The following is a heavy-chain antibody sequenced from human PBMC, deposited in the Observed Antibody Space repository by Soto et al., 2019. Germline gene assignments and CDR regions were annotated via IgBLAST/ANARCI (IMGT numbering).Heavy chain of an antibody. Sequence: QVQLQESGPGLVKPSQTLSLTCTVSGGSISSGGYYWSWIRQHPGKGLEWIGYIYYSGSTYYNPSLKSRVTLSVDTSKNQFSLKLSSVTAADTAVYYCARASIGLGSSYGLIWGQGTLVTVSS. D-gene: IGHD5-18*01. J-gene: IGHJ4*02. CDR2: IYYSGST. CDR3: ARASIGLGSSYGLI. CDR1: GGSISSGGYY. V-gene: IGHV4-31*03.